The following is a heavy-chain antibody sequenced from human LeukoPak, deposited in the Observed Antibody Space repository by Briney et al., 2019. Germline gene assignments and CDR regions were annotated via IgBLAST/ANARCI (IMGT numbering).Heavy chain of an antibody. CDR1: GFTFSSYE. CDR2: ISSSGSTI. Sequence: GGSLRLSCAASGFTFSSYEMNWVRQDPGKGLEWVSYISSSGSTIYYADSVKGRFTISRDNAKNSLYLQMNSLRAEDTAVYYCARGLYYDFWSGYSFSNWFDPWGQGTLVTVSS. V-gene: IGHV3-48*03. CDR3: ARGLYYDFWSGYSFSNWFDP. D-gene: IGHD3-3*01. J-gene: IGHJ5*02.